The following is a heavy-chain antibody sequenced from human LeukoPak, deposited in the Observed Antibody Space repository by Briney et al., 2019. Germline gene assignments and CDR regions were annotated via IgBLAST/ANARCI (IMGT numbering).Heavy chain of an antibody. V-gene: IGHV1-2*02. D-gene: IGHD1-26*01. J-gene: IGHJ4*02. CDR3: ARDQEGIYYSLGY. CDR2: INPTTGGT. Sequence: INPTTGGTNYVQKFQGRVTMTRDTSISTAHMELSRLRSDDTAVYYCARDQEGIYYSLGYWGQGTLVTVSS.